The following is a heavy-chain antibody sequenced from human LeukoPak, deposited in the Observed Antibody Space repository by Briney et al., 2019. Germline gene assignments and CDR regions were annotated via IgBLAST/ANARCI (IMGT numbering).Heavy chain of an antibody. CDR2: IKQDGSEK. V-gene: IGHV3-7*01. CDR1: GFTFSSYW. CDR3: ARVSYSSGWSAFDI. J-gene: IGHJ3*02. Sequence: GGSLRLSCAASGFTFSSYWMSWVRQAPGKGLEWVANIKQDGSEKYYVDSVKGRFTISRDNAKNSLYLQMNSLRAEDTAVYYCARVSYSSGWSAFDIWGQGTMVTVSS. D-gene: IGHD6-19*01.